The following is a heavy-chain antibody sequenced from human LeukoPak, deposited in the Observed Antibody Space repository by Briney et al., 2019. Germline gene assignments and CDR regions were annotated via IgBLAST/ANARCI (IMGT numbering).Heavy chain of an antibody. Sequence: GGSLRPSCAASGFTFSTSWISWVRQAPGKGLEWVANIKQDGREIYYVDSVKGQFAISRDNAKNSLYLQMNSLRAEDTAVYYCARDFYVFALSLFDYWGQGTLVTASS. D-gene: IGHD3-16*01. CDR2: IKQDGREI. CDR3: ARDFYVFALSLFDY. J-gene: IGHJ4*02. CDR1: GFTFSTSW. V-gene: IGHV3-7*01.